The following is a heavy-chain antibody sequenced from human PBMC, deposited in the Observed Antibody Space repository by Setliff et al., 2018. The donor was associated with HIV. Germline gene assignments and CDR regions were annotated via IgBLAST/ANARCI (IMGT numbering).Heavy chain of an antibody. J-gene: IGHJ4*02. V-gene: IGHV4-4*08. D-gene: IGHD3-10*01. CDR2: MYFSGNA. Sequence: LSLTCSVSGGSISSHYWNWIRQAPGKGLEWIGTMYFSGNARISPFFKSRVTISVDTSKNQFSLKLSSVTAADTAVYYCAISYYYGSGIPGYYFDYWGQG. CDR3: AISYYYGSGIPGYYFDY. CDR1: GGSISSHY.